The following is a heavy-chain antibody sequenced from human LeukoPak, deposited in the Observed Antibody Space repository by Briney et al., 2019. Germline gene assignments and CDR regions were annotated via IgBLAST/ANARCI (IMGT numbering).Heavy chain of an antibody. CDR3: ARGYSYGYNDFDY. CDR2: INPNSGGT. CDR1: GYTFTGYY. V-gene: IGHV1-2*02. J-gene: IGHJ4*02. Sequence: ASVKVSCKASGYTFTGYYIHWVRQAPGQGLEWMGWINPNSGGTNYAQKFQGRVTMTRDTSISTAYMELSRLRSDDTAVYYCARGYSYGYNDFDYWGQGTLVTVSS. D-gene: IGHD5-18*01.